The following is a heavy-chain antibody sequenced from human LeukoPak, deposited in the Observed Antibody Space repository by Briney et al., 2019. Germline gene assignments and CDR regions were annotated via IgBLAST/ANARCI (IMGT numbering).Heavy chain of an antibody. CDR3: ARLHKITMVRGVIIRKNYYYYGMDV. J-gene: IGHJ6*02. CDR1: GYTFTSYD. CDR2: MNPNSGNT. Sequence: ASVTVSCKASGYTFTSYDINWVRQAPGQGLEWMGWMNPNSGNTGYAQKFQGRVTMTRNTSISTAYMELSSLRSEDTAVYYCARLHKITMVRGVIIRKNYYYYGMDVWGQGTTVTVSS. D-gene: IGHD3-10*01. V-gene: IGHV1-8*01.